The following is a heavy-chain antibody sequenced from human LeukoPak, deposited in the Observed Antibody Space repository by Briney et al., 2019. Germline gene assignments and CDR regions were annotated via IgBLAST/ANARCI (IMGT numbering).Heavy chain of an antibody. D-gene: IGHD6-6*01. V-gene: IGHV4-34*01. CDR3: ARRARSSSSGADN. CDR2: INHSGST. Sequence: PSETLSLTCAVYGGSFSGYYWSWIRQPPGKGLEWIGEINHSGSTNYNPSLKSRVTISVDTSKNQFSLKLSSVTAADTAVYYCARRARSSSSGADNWGQGTLVTVSS. J-gene: IGHJ4*02. CDR1: GGSFSGYY.